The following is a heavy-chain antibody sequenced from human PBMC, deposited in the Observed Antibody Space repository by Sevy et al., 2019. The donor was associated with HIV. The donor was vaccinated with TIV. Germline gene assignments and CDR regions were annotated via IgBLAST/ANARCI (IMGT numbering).Heavy chain of an antibody. V-gene: IGHV3-66*01. CDR2: FYSGGNT. Sequence: GGSLRLSCAASGFTVGSTYMSWVRQAPGKGLEWVSTFYSGGNTYYADSVKGRFIISRDDSRNTLYLQMNSLRGEDTAVYFCAREATRYCSGGDCSRRNYYFYMDIWGKGTTVTVSS. CDR1: GFTVGSTY. D-gene: IGHD2-15*01. J-gene: IGHJ6*03. CDR3: AREATRYCSGGDCSRRNYYFYMDI.